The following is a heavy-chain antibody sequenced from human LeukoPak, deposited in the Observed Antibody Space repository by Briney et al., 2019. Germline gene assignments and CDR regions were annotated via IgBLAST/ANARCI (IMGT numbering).Heavy chain of an antibody. Sequence: SVKVSCMASRGTFSSYAISWVRQAPGQGLEWMGRIIPIFGTANYAQKFQGRVTITTDESTSTAYMELSSLRSEDTAVYYCASRYSSGWYYNGLDYWGQGTLVTVSS. D-gene: IGHD6-19*01. V-gene: IGHV1-69*05. CDR3: ASRYSSGWYYNGLDY. CDR2: IIPIFGTA. CDR1: RGTFSSYA. J-gene: IGHJ4*02.